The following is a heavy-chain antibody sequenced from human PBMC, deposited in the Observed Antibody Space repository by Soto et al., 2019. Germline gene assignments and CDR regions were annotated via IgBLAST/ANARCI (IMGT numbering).Heavy chain of an antibody. CDR3: ARGGSSSDNGMDV. CDR1: GFSSGTFS. Sequence: EVQLVESGGGLVQPGGSLRLSCEAFGFSSGTFSMTWVGRAQGKGLEGVSYISSRSYTIYYVDSVKGRFTISRDNAKNSLYLQMNSLRDEDTAVYYCARGGSSSDNGMDVWGQGTTVTVSS. D-gene: IGHD6-6*01. J-gene: IGHJ6*02. V-gene: IGHV3-48*02. CDR2: ISSRSYTI.